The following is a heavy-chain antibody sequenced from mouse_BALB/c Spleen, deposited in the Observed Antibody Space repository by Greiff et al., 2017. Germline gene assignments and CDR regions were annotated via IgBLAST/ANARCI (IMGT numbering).Heavy chain of an antibody. V-gene: IGHV14-3*02. CDR2: IDPANGNT. CDR1: GFNIKDTY. D-gene: IGHD1-1*01. Sequence: EVQLQQSGAELVKPGASVKLSCTASGFNIKDTYMHWVKQRPEQGLEWIGRIDPANGNTKYDPKFQGKATITADTSSNTAYLQLSSLTSEDTAVYYCARGDYGSSAFAYWGQGTLVTVSA. J-gene: IGHJ3*01. CDR3: ARGDYGSSAFAY.